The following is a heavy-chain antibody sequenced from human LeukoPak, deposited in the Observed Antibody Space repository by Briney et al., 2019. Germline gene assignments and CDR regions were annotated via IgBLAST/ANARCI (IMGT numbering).Heavy chain of an antibody. CDR2: ISFDGSDK. CDR3: ARGTYYYDSSGYYSGGLGY. D-gene: IGHD3-22*01. V-gene: IGHV3-30*04. J-gene: IGHJ4*02. Sequence: PGRSLRLSCAASGFTFSTYAMHWVRQAPGKGLECVAVISFDGSDKYYADSVKGRFTISRDNSENTLYVQMSSLRAEDTAVYYCARGTYYYDSSGYYSGGLGYWGQGTLVTVSS. CDR1: GFTFSTYA.